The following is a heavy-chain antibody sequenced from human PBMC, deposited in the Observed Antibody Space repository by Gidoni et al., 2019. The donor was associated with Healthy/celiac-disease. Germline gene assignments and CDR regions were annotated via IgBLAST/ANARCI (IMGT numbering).Heavy chain of an antibody. CDR1: GFTFSSYS. D-gene: IGHD3-10*01. J-gene: IGHJ6*02. Sequence: EVQLVESGGGLVQPGGSLRLAGAASGFTFSSYSMNWVRQAPGKGLEWVSYISSSSSTIYYADSLKGRFTISRDNAKTSLYLQINSLRDADTAVYYCARAPRYGSGAYYYYGIDVWGQGPTVTVSS. CDR3: ARAPRYGSGAYYYYGIDV. V-gene: IGHV3-48*02. CDR2: ISSSSSTI.